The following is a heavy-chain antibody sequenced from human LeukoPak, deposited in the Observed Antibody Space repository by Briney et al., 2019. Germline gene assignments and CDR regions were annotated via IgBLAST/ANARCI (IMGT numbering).Heavy chain of an antibody. D-gene: IGHD4-17*01. CDR3: AGVDYGDHQYFQH. CDR1: GFTFSSYA. CDR2: ISGSGGST. J-gene: IGHJ1*01. V-gene: IGHV3-23*01. Sequence: GGSLRLSCAASGFTFSSYAMSWVRQAPGKGLEWVSAISGSGGSTYYADSVKGRFTISRDHSKNTLYLQMNSLRAEDTAVYYCAGVDYGDHQYFQHWGQGILVTVSS.